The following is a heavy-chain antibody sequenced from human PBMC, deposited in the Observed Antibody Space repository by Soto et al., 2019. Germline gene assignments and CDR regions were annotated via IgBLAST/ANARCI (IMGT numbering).Heavy chain of an antibody. D-gene: IGHD2-8*01. CDR2: ISSSSSYI. CDR3: ARDMIVLMVYAISQGYGMDV. V-gene: IGHV3-21*01. CDR1: GFTFSSYS. Sequence: GGSLRLSCAASGFTFSSYSMNWVRQAPGKGLEWVSSISSSSSYIYYADSVKGRFTISRDNAKNSLYLQMNSLRAEDTAVYYCARDMIVLMVYAISQGYGMDVWGQGTTVTVSS. J-gene: IGHJ6*02.